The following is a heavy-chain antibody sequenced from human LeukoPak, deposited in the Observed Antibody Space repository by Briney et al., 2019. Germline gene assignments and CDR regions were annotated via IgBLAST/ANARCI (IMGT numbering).Heavy chain of an antibody. CDR3: ARVGYYYDSSGYRPPNFAY. CDR1: GGSISSSNW. Sequence: PSGTLSLTCAVSGGSISSSNWWSWVRQPPGKGLEWIGEIYHSGSTNYNPSLKSRVTISVDKSKNQFSLKLSSVTAADTAVYYCARVGYYYDSSGYRPPNFAYWGQGTLVTVSS. D-gene: IGHD3-22*01. J-gene: IGHJ4*02. V-gene: IGHV4-4*02. CDR2: IYHSGST.